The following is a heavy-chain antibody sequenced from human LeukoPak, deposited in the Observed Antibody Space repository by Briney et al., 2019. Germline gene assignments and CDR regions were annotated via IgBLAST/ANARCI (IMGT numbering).Heavy chain of an antibody. CDR3: ARSPRPAAAASGSYYY. Sequence: ASVKVSCKASGYTFTSYYMHWVRQAPGQGLEWMGIINPSGGSTSYAQKFQGRVTMTRDTSTSTAYMELRSLRSDDTAVYYCARSPRPAAAASGSYYYWGQGTLVTVSS. CDR2: INPSGGST. V-gene: IGHV1-46*01. D-gene: IGHD1-26*01. J-gene: IGHJ4*02. CDR1: GYTFTSYY.